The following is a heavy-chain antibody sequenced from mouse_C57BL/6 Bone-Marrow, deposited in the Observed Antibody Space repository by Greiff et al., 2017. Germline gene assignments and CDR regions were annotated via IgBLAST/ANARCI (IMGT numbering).Heavy chain of an antibody. Sequence: EVQLQQSGPELVKPGASVKISCKASGYTFTDYYMNWVKQSHGKSLEWIGDINPNNGGTSYNQKFKGKATLTVDKSSSTAYMELRSLTSEDSAVYYCAREGLDYAFDYRGQGTTLTVSS. J-gene: IGHJ2*01. CDR3: AREGLDYAFDY. CDR2: INPNNGGT. V-gene: IGHV1-26*01. D-gene: IGHD2-13*01. CDR1: GYTFTDYY.